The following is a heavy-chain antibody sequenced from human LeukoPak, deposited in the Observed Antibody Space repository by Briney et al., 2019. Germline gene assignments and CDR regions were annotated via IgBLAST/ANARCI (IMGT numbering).Heavy chain of an antibody. D-gene: IGHD3-3*01. V-gene: IGHV3-23*01. CDR3: AKVGGALRFLEWLRTNYFDY. CDR2: ISGGGGST. J-gene: IGHJ4*02. CDR1: RFTVSSNY. Sequence: QPGGSLRLSCAASRFTVSSNYMSWVRQAPGKGLEWVSAISGGGGSTYYADSVKGRFTISRDNSKNTLYLQMNSLRAEDTAVYYCAKVGGALRFLEWLRTNYFDYWGQGTLVTVSS.